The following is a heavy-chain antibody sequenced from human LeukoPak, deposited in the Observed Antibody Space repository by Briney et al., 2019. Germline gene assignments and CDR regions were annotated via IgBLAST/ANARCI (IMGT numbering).Heavy chain of an antibody. V-gene: IGHV4-59*01. CDR3: ARDSVSYYFDY. D-gene: IGHD3-10*01. J-gene: IGHJ4*02. CDR2: IHYSGST. Sequence: SETLSLTCTVSGGSINSYYWSWIRQPPGKGLEWIGYIHYSGSTNHNPSLKGRVTMSVDTSKNQFSLNLSSVTAADTAVYYCARDSVSYYFDYWGQGTLVTVSS. CDR1: GGSINSYY.